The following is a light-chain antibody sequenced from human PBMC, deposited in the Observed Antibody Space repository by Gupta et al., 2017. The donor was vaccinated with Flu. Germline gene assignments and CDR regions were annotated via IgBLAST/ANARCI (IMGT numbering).Light chain of an antibody. J-gene: IGKJ1*01. CDR2: EAS. CDR1: QSISSW. V-gene: IGKV1-5*03. CDR3: QQYNEYWT. Sequence: DIQMTQSPSTLSASVGDRVTITCRASQSISSWLAWYQQKPGKAPKVLIYEASTLKSGVPPRFSGSGSGTEFTLTISSLQPDDSATYYCQQYNEYWTFGQGTKVEVK.